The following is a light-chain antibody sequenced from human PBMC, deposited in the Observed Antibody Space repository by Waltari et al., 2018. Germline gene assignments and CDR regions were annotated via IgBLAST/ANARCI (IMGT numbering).Light chain of an antibody. CDR1: KLGDTY. CDR3: QAWDSSTYYV. V-gene: IGLV3-1*01. Sequence: SYELTLPPSVSVSPGQTASITSSGEKLGDTYACWYQQKPGPSPVLVIYQDSKRPSGIPERFSGSNSGNTATLTISGTQAMDEADYYCQAWDSSTYYVFGTGTKVTVL. CDR2: QDS. J-gene: IGLJ1*01.